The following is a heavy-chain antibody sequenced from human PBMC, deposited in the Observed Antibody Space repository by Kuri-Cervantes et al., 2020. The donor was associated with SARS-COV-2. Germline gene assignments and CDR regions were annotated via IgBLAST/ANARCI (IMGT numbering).Heavy chain of an antibody. CDR1: GGTFSSYA. D-gene: IGHD3-10*01. Sequence: SVKVSCKASGGTFSSYAISWVRQAPGQGLEWMGGIIPIFGTANYAQKFQGRVTITADESTSTAYMELSSLRSEDTAAYYCARKSYYYGSGSYYGSRPYYYYYGMDVWGQGTTVTVSS. CDR2: IIPIFGTA. J-gene: IGHJ6*02. V-gene: IGHV1-69*13. CDR3: ARKSYYYGSGSYYGSRPYYYYYGMDV.